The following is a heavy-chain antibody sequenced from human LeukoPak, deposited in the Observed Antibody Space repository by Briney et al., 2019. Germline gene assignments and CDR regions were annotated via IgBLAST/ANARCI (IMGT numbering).Heavy chain of an antibody. D-gene: IGHD3-3*01. CDR2: IYSGST. V-gene: IGHV3-53*01. CDR1: GFTVSSNS. J-gene: IGHJ4*02. Sequence: GGSLRLSCTVSGFTVSSNSMSWVRQAPGKGLEWVSFIYSGSTHYSDSVKGRFTISRDNAKNSLYLQMNSLRAEDTAVYYCARDELNIDFWSGYFYYFDYWGQGTLVTVSS. CDR3: ARDELNIDFWSGYFYYFDY.